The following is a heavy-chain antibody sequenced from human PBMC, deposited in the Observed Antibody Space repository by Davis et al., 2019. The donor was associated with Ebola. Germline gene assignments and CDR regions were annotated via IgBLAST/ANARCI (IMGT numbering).Heavy chain of an antibody. CDR2: IYYSGST. CDR1: GGSISPTY. J-gene: IGHJ4*02. D-gene: IGHD4/OR15-4a*01. CDR3: ARSYGAAPFDY. V-gene: IGHV4-59*08. Sequence: MPSETLSLTCTVSGGSISPTYWSLIRHPPGKGLGWIGYIYYSGSTKYNLSLKGRVAISVDTSKNQFSLKLSSVTAADTAVYYCARSYGAAPFDYWGQGILVTVSS.